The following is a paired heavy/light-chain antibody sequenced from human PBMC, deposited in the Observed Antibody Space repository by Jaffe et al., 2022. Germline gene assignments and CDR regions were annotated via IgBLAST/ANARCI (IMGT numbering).Heavy chain of an antibody. Sequence: EVQLVESGGGLIQPGRSLRLSCAASGFTFEDYAMHWVRQVPGKGLEWVSSISGNSGSLDYADSVKGRFTISRDNAKNSLYLQMNSLRPEDTALYYCARPRSSNPYDKNFHYWGQGTLVTVSS. D-gene: IGHD3-9*01. J-gene: IGHJ4*02. CDR3: ARPRSSNPYDKNFHY. CDR2: ISGNSGSL. CDR1: GFTFEDYA. V-gene: IGHV3-9*01.
Light chain of an antibody. J-gene: IGKJ5*01. V-gene: IGKV1-39*01. CDR1: QSITGY. CDR2: DAS. Sequence: DIQMTQSPSFLSASVGDRVTITCRASQSITGYLNWYQQKPRKAPKLLIHDASALQSGVPSRFSGGGSGTDYSLTISSLQPEDFATYFCQHSHGNPPTFGQGTRLEIK. CDR3: QHSHGNPPT.